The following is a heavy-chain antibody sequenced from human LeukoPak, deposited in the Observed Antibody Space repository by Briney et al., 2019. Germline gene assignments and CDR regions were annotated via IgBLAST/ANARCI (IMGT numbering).Heavy chain of an antibody. Sequence: PGGSLRLSCAASGFTFGSHNMNWVRQPPGKGLEWVSYRSSSGSTKYYADAVKRRFTISRDNDKNAMYLQMNSLRAEDTAVYYCARGDIVGYYDSRGTDYWGQGTLVTVSS. CDR2: RSSSGSTK. D-gene: IGHD3-22*01. J-gene: IGHJ4*02. CDR1: GFTFGSHN. CDR3: ARGDIVGYYDSRGTDY. V-gene: IGHV3-48*04.